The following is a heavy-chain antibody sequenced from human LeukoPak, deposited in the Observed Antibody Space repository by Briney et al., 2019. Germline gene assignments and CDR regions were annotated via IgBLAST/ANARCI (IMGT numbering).Heavy chain of an antibody. CDR2: ISPSGGST. CDR1: GYTFTSNY. D-gene: IGHD6-13*01. V-gene: IGHV1-46*01. J-gene: IGHJ4*02. CDR3: ARVSIAAAGDY. Sequence: ASVKVSCKAFGYTFTSNYMHWVRQAPGQGPEWMGVISPSGGSTTYAQKFQGRVTLTRDMSTSTDYLELSSLRSEDTAVYYRARVSIAAAGDYWGQGTLVTVSS.